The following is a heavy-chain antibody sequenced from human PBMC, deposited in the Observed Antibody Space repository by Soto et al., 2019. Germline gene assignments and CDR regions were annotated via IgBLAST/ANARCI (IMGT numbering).Heavy chain of an antibody. CDR1: GGSFSGYY. D-gene: IGHD3-22*01. CDR2: INHSGST. CDR3: NLKEYDSSGPTFDY. Sequence: SETLSLTCAVYGGSFSGYYWSWLRQPPGKGLEWIGEINHSGSTNYNPSLKSRVTISVDTSKNQFSLKLSSVTAADTAVYYCNLKEYDSSGPTFDYWGQGTLVTVYS. J-gene: IGHJ4*02. V-gene: IGHV4-34*01.